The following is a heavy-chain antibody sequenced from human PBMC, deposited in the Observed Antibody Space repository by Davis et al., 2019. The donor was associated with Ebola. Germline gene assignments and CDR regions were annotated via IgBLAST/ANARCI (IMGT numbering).Heavy chain of an antibody. CDR3: AKHGGGEYSSSWHFDY. CDR1: GFTFSSYG. V-gene: IGHV3-33*05. CDR2: ISYDGSNK. J-gene: IGHJ4*02. D-gene: IGHD6-13*01. Sequence: PGGSLRLSCAASGFTFSSYGMHWVRQAPGKGLEWVAVISYDGSNKYYADSVKGRFTISRDNSKNTLYLQMNSLRAEDTAVYYCAKHGGGEYSSSWHFDYWGQGTLVTVSS.